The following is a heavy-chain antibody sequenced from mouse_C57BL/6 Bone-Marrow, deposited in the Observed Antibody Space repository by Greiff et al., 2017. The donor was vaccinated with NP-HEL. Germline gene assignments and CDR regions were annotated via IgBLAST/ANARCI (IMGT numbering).Heavy chain of an antibody. J-gene: IGHJ4*01. D-gene: IGHD3-2*02. V-gene: IGHV1-19*01. CDR1: GYTFTDYY. CDR3: AREGAAQADYYYAMDY. Sequence: DVKLQESGPVLVKPGASVKMSCKASGYTFTDYYMNWVKQSHGKSLEWIGVINPYNGGTSYNQKFKGKATLTVDKSSSTAYMELNSLTSEDSAVYYCAREGAAQADYYYAMDYWGQGTSVTVSS. CDR2: INPYNGGT.